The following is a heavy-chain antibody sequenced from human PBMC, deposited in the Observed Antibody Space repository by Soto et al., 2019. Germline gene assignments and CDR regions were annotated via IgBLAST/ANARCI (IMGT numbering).Heavy chain of an antibody. D-gene: IGHD3-10*01. J-gene: IGHJ4*02. CDR1: GGSFNDYF. CDR2: VNHRGTT. Sequence: SETLCLTCAVYGGSFNDYFLSWIRQPPGKGLEWIGEVNHRGTTNYIPSLKRRVTISVDTSKNQFSLKLSSVTAADTAVYYCARALMVRGVIPNYFDYWGQGTLVTVSS. CDR3: ARALMVRGVIPNYFDY. V-gene: IGHV4-34*01.